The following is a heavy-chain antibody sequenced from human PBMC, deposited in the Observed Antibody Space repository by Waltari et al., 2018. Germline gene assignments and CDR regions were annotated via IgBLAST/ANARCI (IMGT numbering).Heavy chain of an antibody. CDR3: AKVREGGYFDAFDI. V-gene: IGHV3-33*06. D-gene: IGHD3-10*01. Sequence: QVQLVESGGGVVQPGRSLRLSCAASGFTFSSYGMHWVRQAPGKGLEWVAGIWYDGSNKYYADSVKGRFTISRDNSKNTLYLQMNSLRAEDTAVYYCAKVREGGYFDAFDIWGQGTMVTVSS. CDR2: IWYDGSNK. J-gene: IGHJ3*02. CDR1: GFTFSSYG.